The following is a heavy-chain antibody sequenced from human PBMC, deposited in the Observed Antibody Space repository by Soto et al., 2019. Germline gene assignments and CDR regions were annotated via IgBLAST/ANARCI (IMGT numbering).Heavy chain of an antibody. J-gene: IGHJ4*02. CDR1: GGSISSSSYY. CDR2: IYYSGST. CDR3: ARLSLGYPRDY. Sequence: SETLSLTCAVSGGSISSSSYYWGWIRQPPEKGLEWIGSIYYSGSTYYNPSLKSRVTISVDTSKNQFSLKLSSVTAADTAVYYCARLSLGYPRDYWRQGTLVTVSS. D-gene: IGHD2-15*01. V-gene: IGHV4-39*01.